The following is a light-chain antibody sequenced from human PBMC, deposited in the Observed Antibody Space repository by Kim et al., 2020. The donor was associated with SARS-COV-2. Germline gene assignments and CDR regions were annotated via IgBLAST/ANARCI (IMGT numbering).Light chain of an antibody. J-gene: IGKJ2*01. CDR2: AAS. Sequence: DIQMTQSPPSLSASVGDRVTITCRASQGIRNDLSWYQQKPGKAPKRLIYAASSLQSGVPSRFSGSGSGTEFTLTISSLQPEDFATYYCLQHNSYPPYTFGQGTKLEI. CDR1: QGIRND. CDR3: LQHNSYPPYT. V-gene: IGKV1-17*01.